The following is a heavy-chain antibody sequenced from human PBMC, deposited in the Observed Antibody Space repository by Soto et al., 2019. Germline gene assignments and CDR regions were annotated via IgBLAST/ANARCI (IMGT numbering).Heavy chain of an antibody. CDR3: AKIARYCRSTSCPDAFDI. Sequence: PGGSLRLSCAASGFTFDDYAMHWVRQAPGKGLEWVSGISWNSGSIGYADSVKGRFTISRDNAKNSLYLQMNSLRAEDTALYYCAKIARYCRSTSCPDAFDIWGQGTMVTVSS. V-gene: IGHV3-9*01. J-gene: IGHJ3*02. CDR1: GFTFDDYA. CDR2: ISWNSGSI. D-gene: IGHD2-2*01.